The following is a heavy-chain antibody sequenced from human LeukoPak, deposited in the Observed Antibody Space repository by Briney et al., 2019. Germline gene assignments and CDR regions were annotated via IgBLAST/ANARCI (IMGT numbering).Heavy chain of an antibody. CDR3: ARDRYDILTGYPAQYNWFDP. V-gene: IGHV4-30-4*08. Sequence: SETLSLTCTVSGGSISSGDYYWSWIRQPPGKGLEWIGYIYYSGSTYYNPSLNSRVTISVDTSKNQFSLKLSSVTAADTAVYYCARDRYDILTGYPAQYNWFDPWGQGTLVTVSS. D-gene: IGHD3-9*01. CDR2: IYYSGST. CDR1: GGSISSGDYY. J-gene: IGHJ5*02.